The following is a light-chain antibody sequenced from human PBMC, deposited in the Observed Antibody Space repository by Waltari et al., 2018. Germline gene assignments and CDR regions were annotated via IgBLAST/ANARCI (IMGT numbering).Light chain of an antibody. Sequence: SFVLAQGPSVSVAPGQTATITCRGNNIGSKNVHWYRQRPGRAPVLVVSDNADRPSGIPERFSGSNSGNMATLTISRVEAGDEADYHCQVWDGSYDSVVFGGGTKLTV. CDR3: QVWDGSYDSVV. CDR1: NIGSKN. V-gene: IGLV3-21*02. J-gene: IGLJ2*01. CDR2: DNA.